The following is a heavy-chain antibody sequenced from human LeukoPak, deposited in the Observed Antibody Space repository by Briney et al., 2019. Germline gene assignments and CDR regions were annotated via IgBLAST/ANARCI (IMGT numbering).Heavy chain of an antibody. J-gene: IGHJ6*03. V-gene: IGHV1-18*01. CDR1: GYTFTSYG. D-gene: IGHD2-15*01. CDR2: ISAYNGKT. Sequence: GASVKVSCKASGYTFTSYGINWVRQAPGQGLEWMGWISAYNGKTNYAQKLRGRVTMTTDTSTSTVYMELRSLRSDDTAVYYCARGTISGQDYYYMDVWGKGTTVTVSS. CDR3: ARGTISGQDYYYMDV.